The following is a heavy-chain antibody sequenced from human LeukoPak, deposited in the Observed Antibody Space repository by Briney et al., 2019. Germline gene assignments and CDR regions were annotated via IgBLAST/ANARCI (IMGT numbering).Heavy chain of an antibody. CDR3: ASIASPLWFGQSQSRPYYFDY. D-gene: IGHD3-10*01. V-gene: IGHV4-30-2*01. Sequence: SQTLSLTCTVSGVSISSDDYCWSWIRQPPGKGLEWIGYIYHGGSTLYNPSLKSRVTVSVDRSKNQFSLKLSSVTAADTAVYYCASIASPLWFGQSQSRPYYFDYWGQGTLVTVSS. CDR2: IYHGGST. J-gene: IGHJ4*02. CDR1: GVSISSDDYC.